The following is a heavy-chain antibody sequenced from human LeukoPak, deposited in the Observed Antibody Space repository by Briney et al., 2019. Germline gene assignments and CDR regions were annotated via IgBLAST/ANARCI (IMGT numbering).Heavy chain of an antibody. J-gene: IGHJ4*02. CDR1: GFTCSNAW. CDR3: AQDDWGSYFDY. CDR2: IKSKTDGGTT. D-gene: IGHD7-27*01. Sequence: PGGSLRLSCAASGFTCSNAWMSWVRQAPGKGLEWVGRIKSKTDGGTTDYAAPVKGRFTISRDDSKNTLYLQMNSLKTEDTAVYYCAQDDWGSYFDYWGQGTLVTVSS. V-gene: IGHV3-15*01.